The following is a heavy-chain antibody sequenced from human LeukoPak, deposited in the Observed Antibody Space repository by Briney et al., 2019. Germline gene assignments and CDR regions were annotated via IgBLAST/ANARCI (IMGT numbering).Heavy chain of an antibody. CDR2: INHNGTEK. D-gene: IGHD3-16*01. Sequence: GGSLRLSCAASGFTFNTFWMTWVRQAPGKGLEWVANINHNGTEKYYMDSVGGRFPILRDIAKKSLSLEMKCLIPDETAVYYCARDGGDLWPLDEWGRGTLVTVSS. CDR3: ARDGGDLWPLDE. V-gene: IGHV3-7*01. CDR1: GFTFNTFW. J-gene: IGHJ4*02.